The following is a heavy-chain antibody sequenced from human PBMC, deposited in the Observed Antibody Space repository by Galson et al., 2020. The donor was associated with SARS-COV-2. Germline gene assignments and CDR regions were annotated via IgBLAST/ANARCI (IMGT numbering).Heavy chain of an antibody. CDR1: GLSFTNSA. V-gene: IGHV1-58*02. Sequence: SVKVSCKASGLSFTNSAIQWVRQARGQRLDWIGWIVGASGNINYAQKFRERVSITRDMSTSTAYMEVHSLRSEDTAVYYCAAIVADTTASYWGQGTMVTVSS. CDR3: AAIVADTTASY. J-gene: IGHJ4*02. CDR2: IVGASGNI. D-gene: IGHD1-26*01.